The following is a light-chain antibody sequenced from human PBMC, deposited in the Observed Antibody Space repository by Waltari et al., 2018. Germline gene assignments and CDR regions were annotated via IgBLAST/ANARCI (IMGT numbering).Light chain of an antibody. CDR1: NSNIGNNY. V-gene: IGLV1-51*01. J-gene: IGLJ2*01. CDR3: GTWDSSLSTVV. Sequence: QSVLTQPPSVSAAPGQKVTISCSGSNSNIGNNYVSWYQQRPGAAPKVLIYDNNKRPSGIPDRFSGSESGTSATLGITGLQTGDEADYYCGTWDSSLSTVVFGGGTRLTVL. CDR2: DNN.